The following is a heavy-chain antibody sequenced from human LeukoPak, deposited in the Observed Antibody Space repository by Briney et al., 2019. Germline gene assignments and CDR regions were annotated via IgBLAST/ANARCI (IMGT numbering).Heavy chain of an antibody. J-gene: IGHJ4*02. Sequence: GGSLRLSCAASGFTFRSYAMSWVRQAPGMGLEWVSRISGSGGSTYYADSVKGRFTISRDNSKNTLYLQMTSLSAEDTAVYYCAKTYYYDTSGSYYFDFWGQGTLVTVSS. D-gene: IGHD3-22*01. V-gene: IGHV3-23*01. CDR1: GFTFRSYA. CDR3: AKTYYYDTSGSYYFDF. CDR2: ISGSGGST.